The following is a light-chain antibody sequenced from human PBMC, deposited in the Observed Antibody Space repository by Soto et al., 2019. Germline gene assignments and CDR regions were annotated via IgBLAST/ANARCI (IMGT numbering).Light chain of an antibody. V-gene: IGKV3-20*01. CDR2: GAS. Sequence: EIVLTQSPGTLSLSPGERATLSCRASQSVGSNYLAWYQQKPGQAPRLLIYGASSRATGIPDRFSGSGSGTDFTLTINRLEPEDFAVYYCQRYGSSQFTFGPGTKVDNK. CDR1: QSVGSNY. CDR3: QRYGSSQFT. J-gene: IGKJ3*01.